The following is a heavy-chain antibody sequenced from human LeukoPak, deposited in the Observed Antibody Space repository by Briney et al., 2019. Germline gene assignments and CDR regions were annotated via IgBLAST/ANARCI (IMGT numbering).Heavy chain of an antibody. J-gene: IGHJ5*02. CDR3: AKGPDEDIVVVHWFDP. CDR1: GFTFSSYW. V-gene: IGHV3-74*01. Sequence: GGSLRLSCAASGFTFSSYWMHWVRQAPGKGLVWVSRINSDGSSTSYADSVKGRFTISRDNAKNTLYLQMNSLRAEDTAVYYCAKGPDEDIVVVHWFDPWGQGTLVTVSS. D-gene: IGHD2-2*01. CDR2: INSDGSST.